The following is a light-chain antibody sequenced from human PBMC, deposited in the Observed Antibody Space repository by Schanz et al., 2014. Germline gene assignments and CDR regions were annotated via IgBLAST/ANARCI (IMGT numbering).Light chain of an antibody. CDR2: GAS. Sequence: EIVLTQSPATLSLSPGERATLSCRASQSVSSYLAWYQQRPGQAPRLLIYGASSRATGIPDRFSGSGSGTDFTLTISRLEPEDVAVYYCQQYGNSPLGTFGQGTEVEIK. CDR3: QQYGNSPLGT. CDR1: QSVSSY. V-gene: IGKV3-20*01. J-gene: IGKJ1*01.